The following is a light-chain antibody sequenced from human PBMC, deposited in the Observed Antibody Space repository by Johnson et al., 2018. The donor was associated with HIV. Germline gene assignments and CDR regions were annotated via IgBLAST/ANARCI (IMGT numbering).Light chain of an antibody. CDR2: DNN. J-gene: IGLJ1*01. Sequence: QSVLTQPPSVSAAPGQTVTIPCSGSSSNIGNNYVSWYQQLPGTAPKLLIYDNNKRPSGIPDRFSGSKSGTSATLGITGLQTGDEADYYCETWDSSLSVYVFGTGTKVTVL. V-gene: IGLV1-51*01. CDR1: SSNIGNNY. CDR3: ETWDSSLSVYV.